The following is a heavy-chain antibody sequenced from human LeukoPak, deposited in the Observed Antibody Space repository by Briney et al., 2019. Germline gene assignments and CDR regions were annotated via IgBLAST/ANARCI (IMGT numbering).Heavy chain of an antibody. V-gene: IGHV3-7*01. CDR3: ARDGYSSSWYQRNYYYYMDV. D-gene: IGHD6-13*01. CDR2: IKQDGSEK. J-gene: IGHJ6*03. Sequence: GGSLRLSCATSGFTFSSYGMHWVRQAPGKGLEWVANIKQDGSEKYYVDSVKGRFTISRDNAKNSLYLQMNSLRAEDTAVYYCARDGYSSSWYQRNYYYYMDVWGRGTTVTVSS. CDR1: GFTFSSYG.